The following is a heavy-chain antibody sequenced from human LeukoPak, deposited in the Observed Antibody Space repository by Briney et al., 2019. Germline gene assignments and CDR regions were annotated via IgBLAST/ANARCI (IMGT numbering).Heavy chain of an antibody. D-gene: IGHD3-22*01. CDR3: ARGDYDSSGYAFDI. CDR2: MNPNSGDT. V-gene: IGHV1-2*02. J-gene: IGHJ3*02. CDR1: GYTFTGYY. Sequence: EASVKVSCKASGYTFTGYYMHWVRQAPGQGLEWMGWMNPNSGDTNHAQKFQGRVTMTRDTSISTAYMELSRLRSDDTAVYYCARGDYDSSGYAFDIWGQGTMVTVSS.